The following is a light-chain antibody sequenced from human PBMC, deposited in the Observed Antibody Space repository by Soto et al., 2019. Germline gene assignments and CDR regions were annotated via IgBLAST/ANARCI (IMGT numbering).Light chain of an antibody. Sequence: QSVLTQPPSMSAAPGQKVTISCSGISSKIGQNFVSWYQQLPGTAPKLLIYENNKRPSGIPDRFSGSKSGTSATLAITVLQTRVVADYYCGTWDSRLSVYVFGTGTKVXVL. CDR1: SSKIGQNF. CDR3: GTWDSRLSVYV. V-gene: IGLV1-51*02. CDR2: ENN. J-gene: IGLJ1*01.